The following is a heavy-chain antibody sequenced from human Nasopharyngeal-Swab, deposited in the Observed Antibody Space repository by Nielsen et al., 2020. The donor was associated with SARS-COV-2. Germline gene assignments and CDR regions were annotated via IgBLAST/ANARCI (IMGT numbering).Heavy chain of an antibody. V-gene: IGHV2-26*01. Sequence: SGPTLVKPTETLTLTCTVSGFSLSNARLGVSWIRQPPGKALEWLAHIFSNDEKSYSTSLKSRLTISKDTSKSQVVLTMTNMDPVDTATYYCARSYNSGWSYQVRSFDPWGQGTLVTVSP. CDR2: IFSNDEK. J-gene: IGHJ5*02. CDR3: ARSYNSGWSYQVRSFDP. CDR1: GFSLSNARLG. D-gene: IGHD6-19*01.